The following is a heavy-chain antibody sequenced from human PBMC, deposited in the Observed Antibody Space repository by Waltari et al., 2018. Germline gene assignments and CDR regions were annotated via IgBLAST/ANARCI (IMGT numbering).Heavy chain of an antibody. CDR2: MNPNSGNT. J-gene: IGHJ6*02. CDR1: GYTFTSYD. CDR3: ARRARHSAGGDRLYGMDV. Sequence: QVQLVQSGAEVKKPGASVKVSCKASGYTFTSYDINWVRQATGQGLEWMGWMNPNSGNTGYAQKFQGRVTMTRNTSISTAYMELSSLRSEDTAVYYCARRARHSAGGDRLYGMDVWGQGTTVTVSS. V-gene: IGHV1-8*01. D-gene: IGHD3-16*01.